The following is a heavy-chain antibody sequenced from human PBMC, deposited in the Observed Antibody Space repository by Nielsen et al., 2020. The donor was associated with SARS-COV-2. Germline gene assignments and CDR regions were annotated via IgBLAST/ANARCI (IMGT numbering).Heavy chain of an antibody. V-gene: IGHV4-34*01. CDR2: INHSGST. J-gene: IGHJ6*03. D-gene: IGHD6-19*01. CDR3: ARVASGWYDYYYYYYMDV. Sequence: SETLSLTCAVYGGSFSGYYWTWIRQPPGKGLEWIGEINHSGSTNYNPSLKSRITISVDTSKNQLSLKLSSVTAADTAVYYCARVASGWYDYYYYYYMDVWGKGTTVTVSS. CDR1: GGSFSGYY.